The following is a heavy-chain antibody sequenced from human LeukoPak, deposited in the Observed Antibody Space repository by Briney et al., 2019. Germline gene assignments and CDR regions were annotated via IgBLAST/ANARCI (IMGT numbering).Heavy chain of an antibody. V-gene: IGHV3-74*01. CDR1: GFTFSSYW. J-gene: IGHJ4*02. Sequence: GGSLRLSCAASGFTFSSYWMHWVRQAPGKGLVWVSRINTDGSSTYYADSVKGRFTISRDNSKNTLYLQMNSLRAEDTAVYYCAKGHPVGGSYPDYWGQGTLVTVSS. D-gene: IGHD1-26*01. CDR3: AKGHPVGGSYPDY. CDR2: INTDGSST.